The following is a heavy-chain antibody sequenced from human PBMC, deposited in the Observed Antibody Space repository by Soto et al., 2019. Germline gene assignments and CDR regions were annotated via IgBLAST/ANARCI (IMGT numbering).Heavy chain of an antibody. D-gene: IGHD3-10*01. CDR1: GGSFSGYY. Sequence: SETLSLTCAVYGGSFSGYYGRWIRQPPGKGLEWIGEINHSGSTNYNPSLKSRVTISVDTSKNQFSLKLSSVTAADTAVYYCARGFGELWYYFDYWGQGTLVTVSS. J-gene: IGHJ4*02. CDR3: ARGFGELWYYFDY. V-gene: IGHV4-34*01. CDR2: INHSGST.